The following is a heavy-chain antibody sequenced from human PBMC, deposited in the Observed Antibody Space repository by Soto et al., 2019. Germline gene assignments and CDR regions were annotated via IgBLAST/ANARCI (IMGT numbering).Heavy chain of an antibody. Sequence: GGSLRLSCAASGFTFSSYGMHWVRQAPGKGLEWVAVIWYDGSNKYYADSVKGRFTISRDNSKNTLYLQMNSLRAEDTAVYYCARDSATDYGDYIYYYYYGMDVWGQGTTVTVSS. CDR2: IWYDGSNK. CDR1: GFTFSSYG. CDR3: ARDSATDYGDYIYYYYYGMDV. V-gene: IGHV3-33*01. D-gene: IGHD4-17*01. J-gene: IGHJ6*02.